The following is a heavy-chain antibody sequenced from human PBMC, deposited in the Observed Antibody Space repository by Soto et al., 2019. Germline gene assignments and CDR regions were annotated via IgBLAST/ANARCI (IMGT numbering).Heavy chain of an antibody. CDR3: TRGAAHNFDY. CDR2: IYYSGST. V-gene: IGHV4-39*01. J-gene: IGHJ4*02. CDR1: GGSISSSSYF. Sequence: SETLSLTCSVSGGSISSSSYFWGWIRQPPGKGLEWIGSIYYSGSTYYNPSLKSRVTVSVDTSKTQFSLKLSSVTAAATAVYYCTRGAAHNFDYWGRGTLVTVSS.